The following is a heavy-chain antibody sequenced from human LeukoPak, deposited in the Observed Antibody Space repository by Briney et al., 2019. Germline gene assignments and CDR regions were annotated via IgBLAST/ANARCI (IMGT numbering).Heavy chain of an antibody. V-gene: IGHV4-4*07. CDR3: GRQGYTEAHHFFAY. J-gene: IGHJ4*02. Sequence: SETLSFTCTVSNASVYSYFWGGLRQPAGRGLEWLGRIYTTGTTYYNPSLKSRLTLLIETSKSQFSLTLRSETAADTAVYLCGRQGYTEAHHFFAYCRQGTLVTVSS. CDR1: NASVYSYF. CDR2: IYTTGTT. D-gene: IGHD5-18*01.